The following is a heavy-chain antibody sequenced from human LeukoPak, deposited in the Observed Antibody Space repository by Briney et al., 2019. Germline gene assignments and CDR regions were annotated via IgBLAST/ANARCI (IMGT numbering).Heavy chain of an antibody. Sequence: AGSLRLSCAASGFTFSSYRMNWVRQAPGKGLEWVSCISSSSTYIYYADSVKGRFTISRDNTKNSLYLQMNSLRAEDTAVYYCARDGGDRLYWGQGTLVTVSS. J-gene: IGHJ4*02. CDR1: GFTFSSYR. D-gene: IGHD2-21*02. V-gene: IGHV3-21*01. CDR2: ISSSSTYI. CDR3: ARDGGDRLY.